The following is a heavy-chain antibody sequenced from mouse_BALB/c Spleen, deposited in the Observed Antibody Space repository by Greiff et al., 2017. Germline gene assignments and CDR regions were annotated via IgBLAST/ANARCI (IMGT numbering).Heavy chain of an antibody. J-gene: IGHJ4*01. V-gene: IGHV6-6*02. CDR2: IRLKSDNYAT. Sequence: EVQRVESGGGLVQPGGSMKLSCVASGFTFSSYWMSWVRQSPEKGLEWVAEIRLKSDNYATHYAESVKGKFTISRDDSKSRLYLQMNSLRAEDTGIYYCTSYYYGSSYAMDYWGQGTSVTVSS. CDR3: TSYYYGSSYAMDY. CDR1: GFTFSSYW. D-gene: IGHD1-1*01.